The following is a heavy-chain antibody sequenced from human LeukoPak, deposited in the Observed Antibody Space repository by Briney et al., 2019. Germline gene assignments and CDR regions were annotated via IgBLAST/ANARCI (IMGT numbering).Heavy chain of an antibody. Sequence: GASVKVSCKTSGYNFNSYDINWVRQATGQGLEWMGWMTPSNGHTGYARKFQGRVTMTRDTSISTAYMELSSLGSEDTAVYYCARVLTGALDYWGQGTLVTVSS. D-gene: IGHD1-20*01. CDR2: MTPSNGHT. CDR1: GYNFNSYD. V-gene: IGHV1-8*01. CDR3: ARVLTGALDY. J-gene: IGHJ4*02.